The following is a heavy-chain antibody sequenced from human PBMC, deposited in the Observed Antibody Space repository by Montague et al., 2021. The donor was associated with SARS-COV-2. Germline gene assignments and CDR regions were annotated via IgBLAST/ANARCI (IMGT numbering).Heavy chain of an antibody. CDR2: ISYTGST. D-gene: IGHD2-8*01. CDR1: GGSISSPDYY. CDR3: ARQLPSYCATNKCYPYYFDG. J-gene: IGHJ4*02. V-gene: IGHV4-39*01. Sequence: SETLSLTCTVSGGSISSPDYYWGWIRPSPGKGLEWIGSISYTGSTYYNPSLRSRVSFSMDTSKNHFSLSLRSVTVADTAVYFCARQLPSYCATNKCYPYYFDGWGQGALVTVSS.